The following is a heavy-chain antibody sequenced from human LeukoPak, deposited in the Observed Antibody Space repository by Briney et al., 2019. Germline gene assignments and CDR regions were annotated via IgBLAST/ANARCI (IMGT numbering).Heavy chain of an antibody. CDR2: ISSSRTYI. J-gene: IGHJ5*02. CDR1: GFTFSSYC. CDR3: ARGIPAAGTSWFDP. V-gene: IGHV3-21*01. D-gene: IGHD6-13*01. Sequence: PGGSLRLSCAASGFTFSSYCMNWVRQAPGKGLEWVSSISSSRTYIHYADSVEGRFTISRDNAKNSLYLQMNSLRDEDTAAYYCARGIPAAGTSWFDPWGQGTLVTVSS.